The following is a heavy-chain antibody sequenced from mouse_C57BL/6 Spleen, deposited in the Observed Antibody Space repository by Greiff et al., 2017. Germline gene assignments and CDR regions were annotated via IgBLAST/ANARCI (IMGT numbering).Heavy chain of an antibody. J-gene: IGHJ4*01. V-gene: IGHV1-80*01. CDR3: ARLEIYYDHPDAMDY. Sequence: VQLQQSGAELVKPGASVKISCKASGYAFSSYWMNWVKQRPGQGLEWIGQIYPGDGDTNYNGKFKGKTTLTADKSSSTAYMQLSRLTSEDSAVYFVARLEIYYDHPDAMDYWGQGTSVTVSS. CDR2: IYPGDGDT. D-gene: IGHD2-4*01. CDR1: GYAFSSYW.